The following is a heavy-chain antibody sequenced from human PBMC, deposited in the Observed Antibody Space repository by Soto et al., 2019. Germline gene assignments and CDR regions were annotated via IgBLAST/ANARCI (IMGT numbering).Heavy chain of an antibody. CDR2: IYCDDDK. D-gene: IGHD1-26*01. V-gene: IGHV2-5*02. Sequence: QITLKESGPTLVKPTQTLTLTCTFSGFSLSTSGVGVGWIRQPPGKALEWLALIYCDDDKRYSPSLKSRLTIPKDPSKNQVVLTMANMDPVDTATYYCAHSRSGESNFYYWGQGTLVTVSS. CDR1: GFSLSTSGVG. CDR3: AHSRSGESNFYY. J-gene: IGHJ4*02.